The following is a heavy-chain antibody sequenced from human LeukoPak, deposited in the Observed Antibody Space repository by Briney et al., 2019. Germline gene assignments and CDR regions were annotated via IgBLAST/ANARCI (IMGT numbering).Heavy chain of an antibody. V-gene: IGHV4-61*02. CDR1: GGSISSGSYY. CDR2: IYTSGST. CDR3: ARGGLAYCGGDCYSGNWFDP. D-gene: IGHD2-21*01. Sequence: PSQTLSLTCTVSGGSISSGSYYWSWIRQPAWKGLEWIGRIYTSGSTNYNPSLKSRVTISVDTSKNQFSLKLSSVTAADTAVYYCARGGLAYCGGDCYSGNWFDPWGQGRLVTVSS. J-gene: IGHJ5*02.